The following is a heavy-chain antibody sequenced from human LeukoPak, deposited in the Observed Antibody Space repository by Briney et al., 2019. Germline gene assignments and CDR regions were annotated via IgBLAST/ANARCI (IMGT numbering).Heavy chain of an antibody. CDR2: INPNTGGT. CDR1: GYTFTDYF. Sequence: ASVKVSCKXSGYTFTDYFMYWVRQAPRQGLEWMGRINPNTGGTRYSQKFQGRVTMTRDTSINTAYMELSSLRSDDTALYYCARGGASWFIDYWDQGTLVTVSS. J-gene: IGHJ4*02. V-gene: IGHV1-2*06. CDR3: ARGGASWFIDY. D-gene: IGHD3-10*01.